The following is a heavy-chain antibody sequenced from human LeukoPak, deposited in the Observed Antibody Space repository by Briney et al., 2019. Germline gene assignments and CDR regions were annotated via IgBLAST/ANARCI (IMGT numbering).Heavy chain of an antibody. CDR3: ARDWTGTYWFDP. D-gene: IGHD1-7*01. CDR2: IYTSGST. J-gene: IGHJ5*02. V-gene: IGHV4-61*02. CDR1: GGSISSGSYY. Sequence: SETLSLTCTVSGGSISSGSYYWSWIRQPAGKGLEWIGRIYTSGSTNYNPSLKSRVTMSVDTSKNQFSLKLSSVTAADTAVYYCARDWTGTYWFDPWGQGTLVTVSS.